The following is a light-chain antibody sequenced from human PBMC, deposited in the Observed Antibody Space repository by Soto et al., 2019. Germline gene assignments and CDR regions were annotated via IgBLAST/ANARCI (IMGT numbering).Light chain of an antibody. J-gene: IGLJ1*01. CDR2: DVS. CDR3: SSYPSSNIFV. CDR1: SSDVGGYNY. V-gene: IGLV2-14*03. Sequence: QSVLTQPASVSGSPGQSITISCTGTSSDVGGYNYVSWYQHHPGKVPQLMIYDVSNRPSGVSNRFSGSKSGNTASLTISGLRAGDGAVYSGSSYPSSNIFVFGTGTRAPVL.